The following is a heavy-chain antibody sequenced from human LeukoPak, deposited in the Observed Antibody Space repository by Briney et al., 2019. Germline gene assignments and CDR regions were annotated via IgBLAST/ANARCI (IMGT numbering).Heavy chain of an antibody. D-gene: IGHD1-26*01. CDR1: GFTFSSYG. CDR2: IRYDGSNK. CDR3: AKASSGSYESGFDY. J-gene: IGHJ4*02. Sequence: PGGSLRLSCAASGFTFSSYGMHWVRQAPGKGLEWVAFIRYDGSNKYYAASVKGRFTISRDNSKNTLYLQMNSLRAEDTAVYYSAKASSGSYESGFDYWGKGTPVTVSS. V-gene: IGHV3-30*02.